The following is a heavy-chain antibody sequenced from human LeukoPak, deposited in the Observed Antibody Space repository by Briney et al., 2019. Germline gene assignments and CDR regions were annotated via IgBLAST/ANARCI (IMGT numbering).Heavy chain of an antibody. CDR1: GGSISSGGYS. D-gene: IGHD3-22*01. Sequence: SQTLSLTCAVSGGSISSGGYSWSWIRQPPGKGLEWIGYMYHSGTTHYNPSLKSRVTISVDRSKNQFSLKLSSVTAADTAVYYCVRGYYYDSSGYWVRAFDIWGQGTMITVSS. CDR3: VRGYYYDSSGYWVRAFDI. CDR2: MYHSGTT. V-gene: IGHV4-30-2*01. J-gene: IGHJ3*02.